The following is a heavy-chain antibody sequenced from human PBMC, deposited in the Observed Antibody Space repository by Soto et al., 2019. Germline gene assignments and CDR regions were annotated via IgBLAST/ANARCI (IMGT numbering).Heavy chain of an antibody. CDR1: VYTFSTYA. CDR2: ISGSGGNT. Sequence: EVQLLHSGGGLVQTGGSLRLSCAASVYTFSTYAMSWVRRAPGKGLEWVSGISGSGGNTYYADSAKGRFTISRDNSKNTLYLQMNSLRAEDTAVYFCALRKTGSYYDYWGQGTLVTVSS. CDR3: ALRKTGSYYDY. V-gene: IGHV3-23*01. D-gene: IGHD1-26*01. J-gene: IGHJ4*02.